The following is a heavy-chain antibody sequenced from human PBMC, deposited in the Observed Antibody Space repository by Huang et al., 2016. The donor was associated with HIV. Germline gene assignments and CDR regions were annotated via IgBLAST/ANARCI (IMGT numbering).Heavy chain of an antibody. D-gene: IGHD1-20*01. Sequence: QVQLVQSGAAVKKPGASVKVSCKDSGYTFTGYYMNWVRQAPGQGLEWMGWINPNSGGTKYAQKFQGRVTMTRDTSISTAYMELSSLTSDDTAVYYCARDRAVSLLAYWGQGTLVTVSS. CDR2: INPNSGGT. CDR3: ARDRAVSLLAY. J-gene: IGHJ4*02. V-gene: IGHV1-2*02. CDR1: GYTFTGYY.